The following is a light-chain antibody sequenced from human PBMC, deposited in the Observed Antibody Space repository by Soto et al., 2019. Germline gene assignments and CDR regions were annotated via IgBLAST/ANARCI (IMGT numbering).Light chain of an antibody. CDR2: GAS. CDR3: QQYNSLPLT. V-gene: IGKV3-20*01. Sequence: EIVLTQSPVSLSLSPGERATLSCSASQSVSSSYLAWYQQKPGQAPRLLIYGASSRATGIPARFSGSGSGTEFTLTITSLQSEDFAVYYCQQYNSLPLTFGGGTKVDI. CDR1: QSVSSSY. J-gene: IGKJ4*01.